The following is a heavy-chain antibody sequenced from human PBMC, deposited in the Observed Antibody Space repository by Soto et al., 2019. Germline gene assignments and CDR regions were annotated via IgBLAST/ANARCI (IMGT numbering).Heavy chain of an antibody. V-gene: IGHV3-11*04. Sequence: GGSLRLSCAASGFTFSDYYMSWIRQAPGKGLEWVSYISSSGSSIYYADSVKGRFTISRDNAKNTLYLQMNSLRAEDTAVYYCARDQKDGYNNDAFDIWGQGTMVTVSS. CDR1: GFTFSDYY. D-gene: IGHD5-12*01. CDR2: ISSSGSSI. CDR3: ARDQKDGYNNDAFDI. J-gene: IGHJ3*02.